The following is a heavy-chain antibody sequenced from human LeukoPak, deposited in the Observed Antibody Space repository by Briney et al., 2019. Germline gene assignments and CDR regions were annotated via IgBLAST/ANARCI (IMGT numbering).Heavy chain of an antibody. CDR3: ATHNSSGDY. CDR1: GFTFSSYA. CDR2: ITSNEGST. J-gene: IGHJ4*02. V-gene: IGHV3-64*01. Sequence: PGGSLRLSCAASGFTFSSYAMYWVRQAPGKGMEYVSAITSNEGSTYYANSVKDRFTISRDNSKNTLYLQMGSLRAEDMAVYYCATHNSSGDYWGQGTLVTVSS. D-gene: IGHD6-6*01.